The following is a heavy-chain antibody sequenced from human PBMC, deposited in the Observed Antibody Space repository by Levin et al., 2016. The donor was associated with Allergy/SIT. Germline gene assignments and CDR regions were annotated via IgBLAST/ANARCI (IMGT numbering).Heavy chain of an antibody. CDR3: AREVIAAAGTNWFDP. CDR2: IYYSGST. D-gene: IGHD6-13*01. J-gene: IGHJ5*02. V-gene: IGHV4-59*01. Sequence: WIRQPPGKGLEWIGYIYYSGSTNYNPSLKSRVTISVDTSKNQFSLKLSSVTAADTAVYYCAREVIAAAGTNWFDPWGQGTLVTVSS.